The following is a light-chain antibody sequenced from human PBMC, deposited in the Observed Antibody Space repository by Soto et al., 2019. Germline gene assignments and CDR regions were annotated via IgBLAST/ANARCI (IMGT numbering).Light chain of an antibody. J-gene: IGLJ2*01. CDR2: DVS. Sequence: QSALTQPASVSGSPRQSVTISCTGTSSDVGGYNYVSWYQQHPGKAPKLIIYDVSNQPSGVSDRFSGSKSGNTASLTISGLQAEDEADYYCSSYTSSSTLVFGGGTKLTVL. CDR1: SSDVGGYNY. V-gene: IGLV2-14*01. CDR3: SSYTSSSTLV.